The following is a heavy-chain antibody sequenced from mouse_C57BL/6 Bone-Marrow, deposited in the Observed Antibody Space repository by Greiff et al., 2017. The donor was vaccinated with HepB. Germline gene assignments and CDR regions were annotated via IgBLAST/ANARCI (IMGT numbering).Heavy chain of an antibody. V-gene: IGHV1-75*01. CDR1: GYTFTDYY. D-gene: IGHD1-2*01. CDR2: IFPGSGST. CDR3: ARWGWYYGIAGDY. Sequence: LVESGPELVKPGASVKISCKASGYTFTDYYINWVKQRPGQGLEWIGWIFPGSGSTYYNEKFKGKATLTVDKSSSTAYMLLSSLTSEDSAVYFCARWGWYYGIAGDYWGQGTTLTVSS. J-gene: IGHJ2*01.